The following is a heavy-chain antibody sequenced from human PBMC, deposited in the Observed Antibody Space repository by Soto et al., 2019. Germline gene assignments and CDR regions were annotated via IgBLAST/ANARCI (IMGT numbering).Heavy chain of an antibody. CDR3: ARGYISGYYGGGFDF. V-gene: IGHV4-61*01. CDR2: IYYSGST. Sequence: SETLSLTCTVSGGSVSSGSYYWSWIRQPPGKGLEWIGYIYYSGSTNYNPSLKSRVSISVDTSKNQFSLKLSSVTAADTAVYYCARGYISGYYGGGFDFWCQGLLVTVFS. CDR1: GGSVSSGSYY. D-gene: IGHD3-22*01. J-gene: IGHJ4*02.